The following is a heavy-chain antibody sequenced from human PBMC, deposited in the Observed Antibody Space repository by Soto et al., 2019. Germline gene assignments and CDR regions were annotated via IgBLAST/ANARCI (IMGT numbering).Heavy chain of an antibody. CDR2: IIPIFGTA. CDR1: GGTFSSYA. CDR3: ARDLAAMGYGMDV. D-gene: IGHD2-2*01. V-gene: IGHV1-69*13. Sequence: SVKVSCKASGGTFSSYAISWVRQAPGQGLEWMGGIIPIFGTANYAQKFQGRVTITADESTSTAYMELSSLRSEDTAVYYCARDLAAMGYGMDVWGQGTTVTVSS. J-gene: IGHJ6*02.